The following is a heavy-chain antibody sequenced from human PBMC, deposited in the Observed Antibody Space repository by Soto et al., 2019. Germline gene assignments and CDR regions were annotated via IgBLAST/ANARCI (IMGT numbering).Heavy chain of an antibody. CDR3: ARGEDYDILTGVYYYGMDV. J-gene: IGHJ6*02. Sequence: SETLSLTCTVSGGSISSGGYYWSWIRQHPGKGLEWIGYIYYSGSTYYNPSLKSRVTISVDTSKNQFSLKLSSVTAADTAVYYCARGEDYDILTGVYYYGMDVWGQGTTVTVSS. D-gene: IGHD3-9*01. V-gene: IGHV4-31*03. CDR1: GGSISSGGYY. CDR2: IYYSGST.